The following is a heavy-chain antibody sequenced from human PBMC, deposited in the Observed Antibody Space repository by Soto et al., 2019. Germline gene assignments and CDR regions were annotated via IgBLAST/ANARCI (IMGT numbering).Heavy chain of an antibody. CDR2: IGYDGSNK. CDR1: GLTFSSYG. J-gene: IGHJ3*02. V-gene: IGHV3-33*01. Sequence: QVQLVESGGGVVQPGRSLRLSCAASGLTFSSYGMHWVRQAPGKGLEWVAVIGYDGSNKYYADSVKGRFTISRDNSKNTLYLQMNSLRAEDTAVYYCVRDIESCFDIWGQGTMVTFSS. D-gene: IGHD3-16*02. CDR3: VRDIESCFDI.